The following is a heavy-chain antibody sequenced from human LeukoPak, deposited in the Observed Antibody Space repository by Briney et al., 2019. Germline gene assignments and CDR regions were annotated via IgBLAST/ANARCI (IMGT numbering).Heavy chain of an antibody. J-gene: IGHJ4*02. Sequence: GGSLRLSCAASGFKFSSYSMKWVRQAPGKGLEWVSFISSSSSYIYYADSVKGRFTISRDNAKNSLYLQMNSLRAEDTAVYYCARGTMFPYYFDYWGQGSLVTVSA. V-gene: IGHV3-21*01. CDR2: ISSSSSYI. D-gene: IGHD3-10*02. CDR3: ARGTMFPYYFDY. CDR1: GFKFSSYS.